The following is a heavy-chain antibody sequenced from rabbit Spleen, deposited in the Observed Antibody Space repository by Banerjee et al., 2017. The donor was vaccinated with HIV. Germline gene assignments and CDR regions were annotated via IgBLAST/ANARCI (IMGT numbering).Heavy chain of an antibody. CDR1: GFSFSSSYW. CDR2: VDAGSSGTT. V-gene: IGHV1S45*01. Sequence: EESGGGLVQPEGSLTLTCTASGFSFSSSYWICWVRQAPGKGLEWIACVDAGSSGTTYYARWAKGRFTISKTSSTTVTLQMTSLTAADTATYFCARDTGSSFSSYGMDLWGQGTLVTVS. J-gene: IGHJ6*01. D-gene: IGHD8-1*01. CDR3: ARDTGSSFSSYGMDL.